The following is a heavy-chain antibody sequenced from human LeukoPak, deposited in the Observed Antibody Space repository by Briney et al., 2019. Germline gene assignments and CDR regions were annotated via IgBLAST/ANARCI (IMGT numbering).Heavy chain of an antibody. J-gene: IGHJ3*02. CDR2: ISSGSSTI. V-gene: IGHV3-48*04. CDR1: GFTFSNYN. CDR3: AKVVYSGYVRDAFDI. D-gene: IGHD5-12*01. Sequence: GGSLRLSCAASGFTFSNYNMNWVRQAPGKGLEWVSYISSGSSTIYYGDSVKGRFASSRDNAKNSLYLQMNSLRAEDTALYYCAKVVYSGYVRDAFDIWGQGTMVTVSS.